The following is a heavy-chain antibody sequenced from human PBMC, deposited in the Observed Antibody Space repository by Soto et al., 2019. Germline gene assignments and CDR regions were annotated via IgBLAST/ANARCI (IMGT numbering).Heavy chain of an antibody. J-gene: IGHJ5*02. Sequence: QVQLVQSVAEVKKPGNSVKVSCTASGYTFSRHGISWVRQAPGQGLQWIGWVSGDNGNTNYAQSLQGRVTMTTDTSTNTGHMEVRSLGFDDTAVYYCARDLGYFRSGTCQREWFVLWGQGALVIGSS. CDR2: VSGDNGNT. CDR1: GYTFSRHG. V-gene: IGHV1-18*01. D-gene: IGHD1-26*01. CDR3: ARDLGYFRSGTCQREWFVL.